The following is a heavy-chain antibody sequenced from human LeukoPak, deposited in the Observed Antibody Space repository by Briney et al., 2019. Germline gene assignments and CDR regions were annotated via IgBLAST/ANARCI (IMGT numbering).Heavy chain of an antibody. D-gene: IGHD6-19*01. CDR2: IYYSGST. CDR3: ARDRGSSGWFDY. J-gene: IGHJ4*02. V-gene: IGHV4-59*12. CDR1: GGSTSSYY. Sequence: PSETLSLTCTVSGGSTSSYYWSWIRQPPGKGLEWIGYIYYSGSTYYNPSLKSRVTISADTSKNQFSLKLNSVTAADTAVYYCARDRGSSGWFDYWGQGSLVTVSS.